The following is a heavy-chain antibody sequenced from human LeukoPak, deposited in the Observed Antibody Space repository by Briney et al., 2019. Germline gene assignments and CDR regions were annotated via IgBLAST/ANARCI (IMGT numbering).Heavy chain of an antibody. Sequence: GASVKVSCKASAYTFSTYYLHWVRQAPGQGLEWMGMINPSDGSTSYAQKFQGRVTMTRDKSTSTVYMELRSLRSEDTAVYYCARVHARDYYYYYYMDVWGKGTTVTVYS. V-gene: IGHV1-46*01. CDR3: ARVHARDYYYYYYMDV. CDR1: AYTFSTYY. CDR2: INPSDGST. J-gene: IGHJ6*03.